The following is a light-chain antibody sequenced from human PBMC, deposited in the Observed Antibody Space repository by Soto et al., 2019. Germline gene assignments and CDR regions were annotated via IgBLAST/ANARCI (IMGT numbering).Light chain of an antibody. V-gene: IGKV1-5*03. Sequence: DIQMTQSPSTLSASVGDRVTITCRASQSISSWLDWYQQKPGKAPKLLIYKASSLESGVPSRFSGSGSGTEFTHTISNLQSDDFATYYCQQYKSYSQTFGQWTKVEIK. CDR2: KAS. CDR1: QSISSW. J-gene: IGKJ1*01. CDR3: QQYKSYSQT.